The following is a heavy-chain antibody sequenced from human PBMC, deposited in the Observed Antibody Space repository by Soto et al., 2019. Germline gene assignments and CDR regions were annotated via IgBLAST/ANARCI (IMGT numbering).Heavy chain of an antibody. J-gene: IGHJ4*02. Sequence: QVQLVQSGAEVKKPGSSVKVSCKASGGTFSSYAISWVQQAPGQGLEWMGGIIPIFGTANYAQKFQGRVTITADESTSTAYMELSSVRSEDTAVYYCAREGASGSHIGYWSQGTLVTVSS. V-gene: IGHV1-69*01. CDR2: IIPIFGTA. CDR1: GGTFSSYA. CDR3: AREGASGSHIGY. D-gene: IGHD3-22*01.